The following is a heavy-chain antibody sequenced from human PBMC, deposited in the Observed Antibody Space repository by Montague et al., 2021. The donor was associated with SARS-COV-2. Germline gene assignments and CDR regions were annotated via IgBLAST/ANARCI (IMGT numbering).Heavy chain of an antibody. CDR3: AREAKRGYDAYGAGWLDS. D-gene: IGHD5-12*01. Sequence: SETLSLTCTVSGDSISSSSFYWGWIRQPPGKGLEWIGSGFFSGFSYYNPSLQSRVTISVDTSKNLFSLNLMSVTAVDTAVYYCAREAKRGYDAYGAGWLDSWGQGTLVTVAS. J-gene: IGHJ5*01. CDR2: GFFSGFS. V-gene: IGHV4-39*02. CDR1: GDSISSSSFY.